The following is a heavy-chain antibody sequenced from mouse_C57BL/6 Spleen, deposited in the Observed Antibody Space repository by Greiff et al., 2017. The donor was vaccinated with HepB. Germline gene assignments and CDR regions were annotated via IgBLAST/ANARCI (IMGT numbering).Heavy chain of an antibody. CDR1: GYTFTDHT. CDR3: AKDSSGYGGYFDY. D-gene: IGHD3-2*02. Sequence: VQLQQSDAELVKPGASVKISCKVSGYTFTDHTIHWMKQRPEQGLDWIGYIYPRAGSSKYNEKFKGKATLTADKSSSTAYMQLNSLTSEDPAVYLGAKDSSGYGGYFDYWGQGTTLTVSS. CDR2: IYPRAGSS. J-gene: IGHJ2*01. V-gene: IGHV1-78*01.